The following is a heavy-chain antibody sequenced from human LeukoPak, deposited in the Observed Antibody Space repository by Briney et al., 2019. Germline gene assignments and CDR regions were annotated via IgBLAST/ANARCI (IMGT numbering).Heavy chain of an antibody. Sequence: GGSLGLSCAASGFTFSTYVIHWVRQAPGKGLEWVAFISDDGSSKHYADSVKGRFAISRDNSKNTLSLQMNSLRAEDTAVYYCASAYGDYLDHWGQGTLVTVSP. D-gene: IGHD4-17*01. CDR1: GFTFSTYV. CDR3: ASAYGDYLDH. CDR2: ISDDGSSK. V-gene: IGHV3-30*09. J-gene: IGHJ4*02.